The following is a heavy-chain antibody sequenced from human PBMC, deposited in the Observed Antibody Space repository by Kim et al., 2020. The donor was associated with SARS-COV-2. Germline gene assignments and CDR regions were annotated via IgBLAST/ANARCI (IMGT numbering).Heavy chain of an antibody. J-gene: IGHJ4*02. V-gene: IGHV3-30*18. CDR1: GFTFSSYV. D-gene: IGHD2-15*01. CDR2: ISYDGSNK. CDR3: AKRGGQYCSGGRCYGGWFVY. Sequence: GGSLRLSCAASGFTFSSYVMHWVRQAPGKGLEWVAVISYDGSNKYYADSVKGRFTISRDNSKNTLYLQMNSLRAEDTAVYYCAKRGGQYCSGGRCYGGWFVYWGEGTLLTVSS.